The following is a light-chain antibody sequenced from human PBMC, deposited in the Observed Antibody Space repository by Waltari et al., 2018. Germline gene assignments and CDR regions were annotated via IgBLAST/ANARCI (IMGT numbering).Light chain of an antibody. CDR2: TAY. CDR3: LQHSSYPYT. V-gene: IGKV1-17*03. CDR1: QGISKY. Sequence: DIQMTQSPSAMSASVGDRVTITCRASQGISKYLAWFQQKPGKIPKRLIYTAYNLASGVPSRFSGSGAGTEFTLTITSLQPEDSATYYCLQHSSYPYTFGQGTKLEI. J-gene: IGKJ2*01.